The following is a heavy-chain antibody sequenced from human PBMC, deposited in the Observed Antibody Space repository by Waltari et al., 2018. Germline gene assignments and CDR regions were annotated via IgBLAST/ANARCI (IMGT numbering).Heavy chain of an antibody. CDR1: GFTFGTNT. J-gene: IGHJ3*02. V-gene: IGHV3-21*06. CDR3: ARDINSVAFDI. D-gene: IGHD1-26*01. Sequence: EVQLVESGGGLVKPGGSLRLSCAASGFTFGTNTINWVRQAPGKGLEWVSYISSSNHINYADSVKDRFTISRDNAKNLVSLQINSLRAEDTAVYYCARDINSVAFDIWGQGTMVTVSS. CDR2: ISSSNHI.